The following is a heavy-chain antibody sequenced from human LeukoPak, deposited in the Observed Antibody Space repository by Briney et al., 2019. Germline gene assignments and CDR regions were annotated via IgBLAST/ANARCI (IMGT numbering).Heavy chain of an antibody. J-gene: IGHJ6*02. V-gene: IGHV4-59*08. CDR1: GGSMSPYH. D-gene: IGHD4-11*01. Sequence: SETLSLTCTVSGGSMSPYHWGWIRQPPGKGLEWTGYIYYSGSTNYNPSLKSRVTISVDTSKNQFSLKLSSVTAADTAIYYCARLESTVKGYYYYGMDVWGQGTTVTVSS. CDR2: IYYSGST. CDR3: ARLESTVKGYYYYGMDV.